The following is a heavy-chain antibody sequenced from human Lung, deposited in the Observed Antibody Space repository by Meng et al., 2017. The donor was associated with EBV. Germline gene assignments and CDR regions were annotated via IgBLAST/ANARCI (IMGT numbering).Heavy chain of an antibody. CDR3: ARGATSVFDL. CDR1: GDSVSSSSAA. V-gene: IGHV6-1*01. Sequence: QDQLPQPVPGLVKPSQTPALPCVIPGDSVSSSSAAWTWIRQSPSRGLEWLGRTYYRSKWYNDYAVFVKSRITINPDTSKNQFSLQLNSVTPEDTAVYYCARGATSVFDLWGRGTLVTVSS. CDR2: TYYRSKWYN. J-gene: IGHJ2*01.